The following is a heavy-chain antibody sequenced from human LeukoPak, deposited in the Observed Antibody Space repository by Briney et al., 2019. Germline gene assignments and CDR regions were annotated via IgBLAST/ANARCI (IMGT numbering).Heavy chain of an antibody. CDR3: SRDLGISGWYAPPLGYFDY. V-gene: IGHV1-2*02. CDR2: INPNSGGT. Sequence: ASVKVSCKASGYTFTGYYMHWVRQAPGQGLEWMGWINPNSGGTNYAQKFQGRVTMTRDTSISTAYMELSRLRSEDTAVYYCSRDLGISGWYAPPLGYFDYWGQGTLVTVSS. D-gene: IGHD6-19*01. CDR1: GYTFTGYY. J-gene: IGHJ4*02.